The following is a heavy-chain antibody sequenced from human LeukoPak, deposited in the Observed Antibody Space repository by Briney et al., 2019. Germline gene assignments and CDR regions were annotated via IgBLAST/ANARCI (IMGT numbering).Heavy chain of an antibody. J-gene: IGHJ3*02. D-gene: IGHD3-9*01. V-gene: IGHV3-23*01. CDR1: GFTFSSYD. Sequence: GGSLRLSCAASGFTFSSYDMSWVRQAPGKGLEWVSAISGSGGSTYYADSVKGRFTISRDNSKNTLYLQMNSLRAEDTAVYYCAKDYDILTGYYGSPDAFDIWGQGTMVTVSS. CDR3: AKDYDILTGYYGSPDAFDI. CDR2: ISGSGGST.